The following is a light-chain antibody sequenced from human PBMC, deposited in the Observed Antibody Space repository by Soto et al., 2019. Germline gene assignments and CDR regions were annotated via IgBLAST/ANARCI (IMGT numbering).Light chain of an antibody. CDR3: ATWDDSLSGHYV. CDR1: SSNIGSKY. CDR2: SNN. V-gene: IGLV1-47*02. J-gene: IGLJ1*01. Sequence: QSALTQPPSASGTPGQRVTMSCSGSSSNIGSKYVCWYQHLPGTAPKLLIYSNNQRPSGVPDRFSGSKSGTSASLAISGLRSEDEADYYCATWDDSLSGHYVFGAGTKVTVL.